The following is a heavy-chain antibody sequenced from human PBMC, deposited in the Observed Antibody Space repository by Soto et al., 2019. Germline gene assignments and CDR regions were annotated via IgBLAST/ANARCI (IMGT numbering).Heavy chain of an antibody. CDR1: GFSLTTSGMR. CDR3: ARGASGYDVDY. Sequence: SGPTLVNPTQTLTLTCTFSGFSLTTSGMRVNWIRQPPGKALEWLARIDWDDDKFYSTSLKTRLTISKGTSKNQVVLTMTNMDPGDTATYYCARGASGYDVDYWGQGTLVTVSS. D-gene: IGHD5-12*01. V-gene: IGHV2-70*04. CDR2: IDWDDDK. J-gene: IGHJ4*02.